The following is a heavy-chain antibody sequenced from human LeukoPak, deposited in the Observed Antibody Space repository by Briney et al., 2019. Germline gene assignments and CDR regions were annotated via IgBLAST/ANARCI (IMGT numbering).Heavy chain of an antibody. V-gene: IGHV4-30-4*08. J-gene: IGHJ4*02. CDR3: ARAMPDCSSTSCYSV. CDR1: GGSISSGDYY. CDR2: IYYSGST. D-gene: IGHD2-2*01. Sequence: PSQTLSLSCTVSGGSISSGDYYWSWIRQPPGKGLEWIGYIYYSGSTYYNPSLKSRVTISVDTSKNQFSLKLSSVTAADTAVYYCARAMPDCSSTSCYSVWGQGTLVTVSS.